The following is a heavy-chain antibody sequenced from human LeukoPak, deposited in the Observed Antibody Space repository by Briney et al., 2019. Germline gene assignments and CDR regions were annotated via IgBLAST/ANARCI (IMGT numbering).Heavy chain of an antibody. D-gene: IGHD2-2*01. CDR1: GYTLTELS. CDR3: ARFGYQLPKKEFDY. V-gene: IGHV1-24*01. CDR2: FDPEDGET. J-gene: IGHJ4*02. Sequence: ASVKVSCKVSGYTLTELSMHWVRQAPGKGLEWMGGFDPEDGETIYAQKFQGRVTMTEDTSTSTAYMELRSLRSDDTAVYYCARFGYQLPKKEFDYWGQGTLVTVSS.